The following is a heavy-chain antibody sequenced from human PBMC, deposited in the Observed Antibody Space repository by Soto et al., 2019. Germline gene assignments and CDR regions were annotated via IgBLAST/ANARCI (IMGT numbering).Heavy chain of an antibody. V-gene: IGHV3-23*01. Sequence: EVQLLESGGGLVQPGGSLRLSCAASGLPFSSHAMSWVRQAPGKGLEWVSSISISGGNTYYADSVRGRFTTSRDNSKNTLYLHMNSLTAEDTAIYYCANEIRPNDYWGQGTLVTVSS. CDR2: ISISGGNT. J-gene: IGHJ4*02. CDR1: GLPFSSHA. CDR3: ANEIRPNDY. D-gene: IGHD4-17*01.